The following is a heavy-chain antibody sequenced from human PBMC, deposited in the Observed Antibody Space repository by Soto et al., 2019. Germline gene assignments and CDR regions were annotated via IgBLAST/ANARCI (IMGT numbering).Heavy chain of an antibody. CDR3: ARRGSGSYYDY. CDR2: ISGSGDST. D-gene: IGHD1-26*01. CDR1: GFTFSSYA. Sequence: EVQLLESGGGLVQPGGSLRLSCAASGFTFSSYAMRWVRQAPGKGLEWVSAISGSGDSTYYADSVKGRFTTSRANSKNTLYLQMNSLRAEDTAVYYCARRGSGSYYDYWGQGTLVTVSS. J-gene: IGHJ4*02. V-gene: IGHV3-23*01.